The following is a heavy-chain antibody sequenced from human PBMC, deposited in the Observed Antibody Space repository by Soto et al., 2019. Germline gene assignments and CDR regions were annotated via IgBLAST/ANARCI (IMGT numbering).Heavy chain of an antibody. V-gene: IGHV3-30-3*01. D-gene: IGHD5-18*01. CDR1: GFTFSSYA. Sequence: QVQLVESGGGVVQPGRSLRLSCAASGFTFSSYAMHWVRQAPGKGLEWVAVISYDGSNKYYADSVKGRFTISRDDSENTQYLQMNSLRAEDTAVYYCARESQLLLGPYYYYYGMDVWCQGTTVTVSS. CDR3: ARESQLLLGPYYYYYGMDV. J-gene: IGHJ6*02. CDR2: ISYDGSNK.